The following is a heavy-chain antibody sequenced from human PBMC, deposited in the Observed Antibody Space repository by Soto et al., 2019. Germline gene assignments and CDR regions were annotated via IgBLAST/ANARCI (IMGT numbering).Heavy chain of an antibody. Sequence: PSETLSLTCTVSGGSISSYYWSWIRQPPGKGLEWIGYIYYSGSTNYNPSLKSRVTISVDTSKNQFSLKLTSVTAADTAMYYCARQPYDSTGYYYGAWGQGTLVTVSS. V-gene: IGHV4-59*08. CDR3: ARQPYDSTGYYYGA. CDR2: IYYSGST. CDR1: GGSISSYY. D-gene: IGHD3-22*01. J-gene: IGHJ5*02.